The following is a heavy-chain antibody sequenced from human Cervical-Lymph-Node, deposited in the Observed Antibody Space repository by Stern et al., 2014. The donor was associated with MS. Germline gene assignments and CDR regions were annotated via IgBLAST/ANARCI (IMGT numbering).Heavy chain of an antibody. CDR1: GYTLTNYG. CDR3: ARSRDYYDTRGDWYFDL. V-gene: IGHV1-18*01. J-gene: IGHJ2*01. D-gene: IGHD3-22*01. CDR2: ISTYNGNT. Sequence: QVQLVESGAEVKKPGASVKVSCKASGYTLTNYGFTWVRQAPGQGLEWMGWISTYNGNTNYAQTYPGRVTMTTTTSPSTAYMELRSLRYDDTAVYYCARSRDYYDTRGDWYFDLWGRGTLVTVSS.